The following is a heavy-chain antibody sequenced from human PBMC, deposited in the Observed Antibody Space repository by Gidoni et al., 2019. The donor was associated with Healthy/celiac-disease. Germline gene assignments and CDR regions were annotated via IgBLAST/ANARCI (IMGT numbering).Heavy chain of an antibody. CDR2: IYYSETT. V-gene: IGHV4-59*01. D-gene: IGHD2-15*01. CDR3: ARDAPYCSGGSCYQDY. J-gene: IGHJ4*02. CDR1: GGSISRYY. Sequence: QVQLQESGPGLVKPSETLSLPCSVSGGSISRYYWSWVRQPPGKGLEWIGYIYYSETTNYNPSLKSRVTISVDKSKNQFSLKLTSVTAADTAVYYCARDAPYCSGGSCYQDYWGQGTLVTVSS.